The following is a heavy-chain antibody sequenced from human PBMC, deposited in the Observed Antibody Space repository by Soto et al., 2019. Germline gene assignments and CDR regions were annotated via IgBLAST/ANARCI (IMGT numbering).Heavy chain of an antibody. D-gene: IGHD3-22*01. CDR3: PRDLHHYYYDSKLLDY. CDR1: GFTFSSYW. Sequence: GGSLRLSCAASGFTFSSYWMSWVRQAPGKGLEWVANIKQDGSEKYYVDSVKGRFTISRDNAKNSLYLQMNSLRAEDTAVYYCPRDLHHYYYDSKLLDYWGQGTLVTVSS. J-gene: IGHJ4*02. V-gene: IGHV3-7*01. CDR2: IKQDGSEK.